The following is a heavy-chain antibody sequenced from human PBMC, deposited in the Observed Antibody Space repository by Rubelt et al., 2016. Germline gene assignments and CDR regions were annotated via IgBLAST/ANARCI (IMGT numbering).Heavy chain of an antibody. CDR3: AREQETTVTIEGVLGY. D-gene: IGHD4-17*01. CDR2: INPSGAST. V-gene: IGHV1-46*01. CDR1: GYTFTSYY. J-gene: IGHJ4*02. Sequence: QVQLVQSGAEVKKPGASVKVSCKASGYTFTSYYMHWVRQAPGQGLEWMGIINPSGASTSYAPKCQGRVTMTRDTSTSTVYMELSSLRSEDTAVYYCAREQETTVTIEGVLGYWGQGTLVTVSS.